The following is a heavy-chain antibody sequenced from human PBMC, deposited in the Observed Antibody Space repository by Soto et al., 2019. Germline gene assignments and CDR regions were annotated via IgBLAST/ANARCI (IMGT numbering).Heavy chain of an antibody. CDR1: GGTFSSYA. Sequence: GASVKVSCKASGGTFSSYAISWVRQAPGQGLEWMGGIIPIFGTANYAQKFQGRVTITADKSTSTAYMELSSLRSEDTAVYYCARAQDRYYYDSSGYQPDQLRFDPWGQGTLVTV. D-gene: IGHD3-22*01. CDR3: ARAQDRYYYDSSGYQPDQLRFDP. J-gene: IGHJ5*02. CDR2: IIPIFGTA. V-gene: IGHV1-69*06.